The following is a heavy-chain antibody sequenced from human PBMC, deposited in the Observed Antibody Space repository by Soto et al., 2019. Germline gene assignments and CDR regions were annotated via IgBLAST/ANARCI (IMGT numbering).Heavy chain of an antibody. J-gene: IGHJ4*02. V-gene: IGHV3-48*02. D-gene: IGHD6-6*01. Sequence: EVQLVESGGGLVKPGGSLRLSCAASGFTFSSYSMNWVRQAPGKGLEWVSYISSSSSTIYYADSVKGRFTISRDNAKNSLYLQMNSLRDEDTAVYYCARDLDSSSSLGTKLPSTFDYWGQGTLVTVSS. CDR3: ARDLDSSSSLGTKLPSTFDY. CDR1: GFTFSSYS. CDR2: ISSSSSTI.